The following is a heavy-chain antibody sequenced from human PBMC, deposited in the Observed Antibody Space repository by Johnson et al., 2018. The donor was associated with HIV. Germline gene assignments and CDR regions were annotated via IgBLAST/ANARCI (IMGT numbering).Heavy chain of an antibody. CDR1: GFTVSRSY. J-gene: IGHJ3*02. Sequence: VQLVESGGGLIQPGGSLRFSCAGSGFTVSRSYMSWVRQAPGKGLEWVSVIYSGGSTYYADSVKGRCTISRDNSKNTLHLQMKSLRAEDTAVYYCARILVGTMVRGVSLHDAFDIWCQGTMVTVSS. CDR3: ARILVGTMVRGVSLHDAFDI. V-gene: IGHV3-53*01. D-gene: IGHD3-10*01. CDR2: IYSGGST.